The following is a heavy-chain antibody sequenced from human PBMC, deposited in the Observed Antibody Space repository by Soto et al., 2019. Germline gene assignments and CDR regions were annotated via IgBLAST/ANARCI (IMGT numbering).Heavy chain of an antibody. CDR2: IFYTGGA. Sequence: SETLSLTCTVSGGSISSGGYYWNWIRQHPGKGLEWIGYIFYTGGANFNPPLKSRVTISVDTSKNQFSLTLNSVTAADTAVYYCARAIPGYYYGMDVWGQGTTVTVSS. J-gene: IGHJ6*02. CDR1: GGSISSGGYY. V-gene: IGHV4-31*03. CDR3: ARAIPGYYYGMDV.